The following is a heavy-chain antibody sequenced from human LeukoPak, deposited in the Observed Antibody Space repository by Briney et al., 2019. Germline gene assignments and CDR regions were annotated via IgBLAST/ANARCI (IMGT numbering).Heavy chain of an antibody. CDR3: ARAYSGSYYVAEYFQH. CDR1: GGSISGYH. Sequence: SETLSLTCTVTGGSISGYHWNWIRQSPGKGGEWISNIFYTGNADYNPSLKSRVTISINTSKNEIPLILRSVTAADTAVYYCARAYSGSYYVAEYFQHWGQGTLVTVSS. CDR2: IFYTGNA. V-gene: IGHV4-59*08. J-gene: IGHJ1*01. D-gene: IGHD1-26*01.